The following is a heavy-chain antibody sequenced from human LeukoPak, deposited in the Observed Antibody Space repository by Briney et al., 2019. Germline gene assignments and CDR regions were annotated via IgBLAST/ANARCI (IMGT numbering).Heavy chain of an antibody. V-gene: IGHV5-51*07. Sequence: GAPTKTSSKAAGYRCTNYWSGWVQQLGGKRQEWIGIIYPGDSDNRYSPSFQGHITTTADKSISTAYLQWSSLEASDTAMYYCARLVSVTSLFDYWGQGTLVTVSS. J-gene: IGHJ4*02. CDR2: IYPGDSDN. D-gene: IGHD2-8*01. CDR3: ARLVSVTSLFDY. CDR1: GYRCTNYW.